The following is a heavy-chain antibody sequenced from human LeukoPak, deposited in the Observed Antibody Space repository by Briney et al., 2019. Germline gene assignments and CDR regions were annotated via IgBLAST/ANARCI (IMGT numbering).Heavy chain of an antibody. CDR3: AXWXXSXXVXDY. J-gene: IGHJ4*02. Sequence: SETLSLTCTVSGGSISSGGYYWSWIRQHPGKGLEWIGYIYYSGSTYYNPSLKSRVTISVDTSKNQFSLKLSSVTAADTAVYYCAXWXXSXXVXDYWGQXTXVTVSS. V-gene: IGHV4-31*03. CDR1: GGSISSGGYY. CDR2: IYYSGST.